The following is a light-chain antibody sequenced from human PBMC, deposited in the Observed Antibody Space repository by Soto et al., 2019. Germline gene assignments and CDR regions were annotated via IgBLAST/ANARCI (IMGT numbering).Light chain of an antibody. CDR3: ARWDGCLNGRV. J-gene: IGLJ3*02. CDR2: SDN. V-gene: IGLV1-44*01. CDR1: SSNIGSNT. Sequence: QSVLTQPPSASGTPGQRVTISCSGSSSNIGSNTVNWYQQLPGTAPKLLLYSDNQRPSGVPDRFSGSKSGASASLAISGLPSEDEAEHYCARWDGCLNGRVLGRWFKLSVL.